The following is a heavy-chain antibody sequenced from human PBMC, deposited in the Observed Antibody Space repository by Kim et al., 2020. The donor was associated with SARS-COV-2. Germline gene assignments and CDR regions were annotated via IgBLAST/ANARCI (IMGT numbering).Heavy chain of an antibody. V-gene: IGHV1-69*04. CDR1: GGTFSSYA. CDR3: ARGKYVAAALDY. CDR2: IIPILGIA. Sequence: SVKVSCKASGGTFSSYAISWVRQAPGQGLEWMGRIIPILGIANYAQKFQGRVTITADKSTSTAYMELSSLRSEDTAVYYCARGKYVAAALDYWGQGTLVTVSS. D-gene: IGHD6-13*01. J-gene: IGHJ4*02.